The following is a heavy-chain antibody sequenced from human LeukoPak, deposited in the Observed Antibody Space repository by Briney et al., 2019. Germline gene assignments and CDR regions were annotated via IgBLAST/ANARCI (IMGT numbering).Heavy chain of an antibody. CDR1: GYTSTSYY. Sequence: EASVKDSCMASGYTSTSYYMHWVRQAPGQGLEWMGIINPSGGSTSYAQKFQGRVTMTRDTSTSTVYMELSSLRSEDTAVYYCARDGKYSSGWITAFDIWGQEKSLSVSS. D-gene: IGHD6-19*01. CDR3: ARDGKYSSGWITAFDI. CDR2: INPSGGST. J-gene: IGHJ3*02. V-gene: IGHV1-46*01.